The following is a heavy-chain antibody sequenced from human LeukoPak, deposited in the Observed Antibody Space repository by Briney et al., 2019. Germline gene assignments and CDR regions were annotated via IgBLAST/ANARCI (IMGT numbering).Heavy chain of an antibody. CDR2: IYTSGST. D-gene: IGHD2-2*01. CDR3: ASYCSSTSCYSAAFDI. CDR1: GGSISSGSYY. V-gene: IGHV4-61*02. J-gene: IGHJ3*02. Sequence: PSETLSLTCTVSGGSISSGSYYWSWIRQPAGKGLEWIGRIYTSGSTNYNPSLKSRVTISVDTSKNRFSLKLSSVTAADTAVYYCASYCSSTSCYSAAFDIWGQGTMVTVSS.